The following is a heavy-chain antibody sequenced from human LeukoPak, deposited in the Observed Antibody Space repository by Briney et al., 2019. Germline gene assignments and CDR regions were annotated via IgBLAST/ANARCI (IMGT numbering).Heavy chain of an antibody. J-gene: IGHJ4*02. Sequence: GESLKISCKGSGYSFTSYWIGWVRQTPGKGLEWMGIIYPVDSDTRYSPSFQGQVTIAADKSITTAYLQWSSLKASDSAIYYCARHVAYDSSGYYLNWGQGTLVTVSS. CDR1: GYSFTSYW. D-gene: IGHD3-22*01. V-gene: IGHV5-51*01. CDR2: IYPVDSDT. CDR3: ARHVAYDSSGYYLN.